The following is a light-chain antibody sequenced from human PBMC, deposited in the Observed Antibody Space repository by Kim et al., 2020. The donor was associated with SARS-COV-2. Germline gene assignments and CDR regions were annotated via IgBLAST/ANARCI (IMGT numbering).Light chain of an antibody. CDR2: GKN. CDR3: NSRDSSGNHHVV. CDR1: SLRSYY. V-gene: IGLV3-19*01. J-gene: IGLJ2*01. Sequence: LGQTVRITCQGDSLRSYYAIWYQQTPGQAPVLVIYGKNNRPSGIPDRFSGSSSGNTASLTITGAQAEDEADYYCNSRDSSGNHHVVFGGGTQLTVL.